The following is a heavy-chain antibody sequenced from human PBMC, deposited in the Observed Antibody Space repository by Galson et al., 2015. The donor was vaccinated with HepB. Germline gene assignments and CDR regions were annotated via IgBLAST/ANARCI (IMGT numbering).Heavy chain of an antibody. Sequence: RLSCAASGFTFSDYYFSWIRQAPGKGLEWLSFISGSGTTTSYADSVKGRFTVSRDNAENSVFLQMNSLRPEDTAVYYCARAPRDCSTATCYTGYLDYWGHGAVITVSS. V-gene: IGHV3-11*01. CDR2: ISGSGTTT. CDR3: ARAPRDCSTATCYTGYLDY. CDR1: GFTFSDYY. D-gene: IGHD2-2*01. J-gene: IGHJ4*01.